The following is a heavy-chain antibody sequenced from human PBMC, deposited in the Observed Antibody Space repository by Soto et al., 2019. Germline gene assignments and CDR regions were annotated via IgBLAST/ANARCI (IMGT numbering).Heavy chain of an antibody. CDR3: AKHLMMYAVSHFDS. J-gene: IGHJ5*01. Sequence: EVQLLESGGGLVQRGGSRRLSCEASGFPFSVYAMTWIRQAHGRGLEWVSSITADGESTYYADSVKGRFTVSRDNSKNTLFLQMNRRRVDDSAVDWCAKHLMMYAVSHFDSWGQGALVTVSS. D-gene: IGHD2-8*01. CDR1: GFPFSVYA. CDR2: ITADGEST. V-gene: IGHV3-23*01.